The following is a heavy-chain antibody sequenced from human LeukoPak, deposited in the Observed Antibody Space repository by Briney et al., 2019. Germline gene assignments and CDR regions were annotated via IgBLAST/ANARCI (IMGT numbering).Heavy chain of an antibody. D-gene: IGHD6-13*01. Sequence: SETLSLTCTVSGGSISSYYWSWIRQPAGKGLEWIGYIYYSGSTNYNPSLKSRVTISVDTSKNQFSLKLSSVTAADTAVYYCARCPQLAISGAWYNWFDPWGQGTLVTVSS. V-gene: IGHV4-59*01. CDR1: GGSISSYY. CDR2: IYYSGST. J-gene: IGHJ5*02. CDR3: ARCPQLAISGAWYNWFDP.